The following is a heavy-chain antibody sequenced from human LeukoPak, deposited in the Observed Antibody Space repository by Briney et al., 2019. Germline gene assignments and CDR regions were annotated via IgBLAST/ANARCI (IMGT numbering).Heavy chain of an antibody. CDR3: ARAEPSTTGEFDP. Sequence: SETLSLTCNVSGGSISSNYWSWIRQPPGKGLEWIGYIYYSGSTNYNPSLKSRVTISVDTSKNQFSLKLSSVTAADTAVYYCARAEPSTTGEFDPWGQGTLVTVSS. CDR2: IYYSGST. D-gene: IGHD3-16*01. V-gene: IGHV4-59*01. J-gene: IGHJ5*02. CDR1: GGSISSNY.